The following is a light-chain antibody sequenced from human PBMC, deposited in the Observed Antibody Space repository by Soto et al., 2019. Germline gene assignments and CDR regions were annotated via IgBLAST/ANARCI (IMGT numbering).Light chain of an antibody. J-gene: IGKJ2*01. Sequence: EIVLTQSPGTLSLSPGESATLSCRASQTVASNYLDWYQQKPGQAPSLLIYGSSSRATGISDRFSGSGSGADFTLTISRREPEDFAVYYCQQYGSSPPYTFGRGTKLEIK. CDR2: GSS. V-gene: IGKV3-20*01. CDR1: QTVASNY. CDR3: QQYGSSPPYT.